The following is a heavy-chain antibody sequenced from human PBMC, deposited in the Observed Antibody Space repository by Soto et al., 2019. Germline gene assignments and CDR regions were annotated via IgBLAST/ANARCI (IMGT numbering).Heavy chain of an antibody. J-gene: IGHJ4*02. CDR1: GFTFTRFW. D-gene: IGHD2-15*01. Sequence: EVQLVESGGGLVQPGGSLRLSCAASGFTFTRFWMHWVRQVPGKGLVWVARIHYDGISNAYADSVKGRFTISRDNAKNTVYLQMNSLRAEDTAVYYCARDGPEAWVDASGFDYWGQGTPVTVSS. CDR3: ARDGPEAWVDASGFDY. CDR2: IHYDGISN. V-gene: IGHV3-74*01.